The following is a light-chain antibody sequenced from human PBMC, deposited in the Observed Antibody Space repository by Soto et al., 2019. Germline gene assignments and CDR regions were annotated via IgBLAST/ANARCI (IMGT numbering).Light chain of an antibody. CDR1: QTVSVY. V-gene: IGKV3-11*01. Sequence: EIVLTQSPATLSLSPGERATLSCRASQTVSVYLCWYQEKPDQPPPLLISEASKRTTGIPARLSGSGSGTDVTLTIISLEAEDAAVYFCYQRYNWPQTFGQGTKLEI. CDR3: YQRYNWPQT. J-gene: IGKJ2*01. CDR2: EAS.